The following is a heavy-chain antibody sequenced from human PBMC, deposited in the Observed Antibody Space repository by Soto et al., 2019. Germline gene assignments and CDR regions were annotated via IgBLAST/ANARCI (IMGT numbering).Heavy chain of an antibody. J-gene: IGHJ3*02. V-gene: IGHV2-70*04. CDR3: ARILDYYDSSGYAQDAFDI. CDR1: GFSLTTSGMR. Sequence: SRPSLVNPTQTLTLAFTFSGFSLTTSGMRVSLIRQPPGKALEWLARIDWDDDKFYSTSLKTRLTISKDTSKNQVVLTMTNMDPVDTATYYCARILDYYDSSGYAQDAFDIWGQGTMVTVSS. CDR2: IDWDDDK. D-gene: IGHD3-22*01.